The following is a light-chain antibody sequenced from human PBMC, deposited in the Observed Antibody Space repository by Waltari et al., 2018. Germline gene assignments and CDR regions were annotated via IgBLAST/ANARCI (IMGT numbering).Light chain of an antibody. V-gene: IGKV4-1*01. CDR1: QSVLYSSNNKNY. Sequence: DIVMNQSPDSLAVSLGERATINCKSSQSVLYSSNNKNYLACYQQKPGQPPKLLIYWASTRESGVPDRFSGSGSGTDFTLTISSLQAEDVAVYYCQQYYTTPLTFGGGTKVEIK. CDR2: WAS. CDR3: QQYYTTPLT. J-gene: IGKJ4*01.